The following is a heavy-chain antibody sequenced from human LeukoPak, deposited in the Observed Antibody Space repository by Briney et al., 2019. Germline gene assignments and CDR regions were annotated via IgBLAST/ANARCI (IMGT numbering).Heavy chain of an antibody. J-gene: IGHJ5*02. Sequence: ASVKVSCKASGYTFTGYYMHWVRQAPGQGLEWMGWINPNSGGTNYAQKFKGRVTMTRDTSISTAYMELSRLRSDDTAVYYCARVSARLRGWFDPWGQGTLVTVSS. CDR1: GYTFTGYY. CDR2: INPNSGGT. CDR3: ARVSARLRGWFDP. V-gene: IGHV1-2*02. D-gene: IGHD6-6*01.